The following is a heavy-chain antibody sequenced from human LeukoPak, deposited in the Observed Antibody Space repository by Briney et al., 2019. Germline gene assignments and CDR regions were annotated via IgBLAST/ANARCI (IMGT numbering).Heavy chain of an antibody. CDR3: ARGNYYNSSDFDY. V-gene: IGHV4-31*11. CDR1: GGSISTGGYY. D-gene: IGHD3-22*01. J-gene: IGHJ4*02. Sequence: PSETLSLTCAVSGGSISTGGYYWSWIRQHPGKGLEWIGYIYYSGNTYYNPSLKSRVTISVDTSKNQFSLKLSSVTAADTAVYYCARGNYYNSSDFDYWGQGTLVTVSS. CDR2: IYYSGNT.